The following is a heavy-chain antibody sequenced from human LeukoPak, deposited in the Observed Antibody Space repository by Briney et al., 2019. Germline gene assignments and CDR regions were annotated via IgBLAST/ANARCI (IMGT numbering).Heavy chain of an antibody. Sequence: PRGSPGPLLCSLWIYLQSLWHTLSRQSPGKGVGWLAYINPDGSYTTYGDFVKGRFVTSSYKDQNIVSLQMNSLGVDYTAIYICSSAQPCGVFDYWGQGTRVTVS. CDR3: SSAQPCGVFDY. CDR2: INPDGSYT. D-gene: IGHD2-21*01. J-gene: IGHJ4*02. CDR1: IYLQSLW. V-gene: IGHV3-21*04.